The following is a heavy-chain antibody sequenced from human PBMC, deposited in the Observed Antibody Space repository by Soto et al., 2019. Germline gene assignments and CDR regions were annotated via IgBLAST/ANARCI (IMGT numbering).Heavy chain of an antibody. CDR2: ISWNIGSI. V-gene: IGHV3-9*01. Sequence: EVQLVESGGGLVQPGRSLRLSCAASGFTCDDYAMHWVRQAPGKALEWVSGISWNIGSIGYADSVKGRFTISRDNAKNSLYLQMNSLRAEDTALYYCAKGNISGYCSGGSCYSYYYDMDVWGKGTTVTVSS. CDR1: GFTCDDYA. CDR3: AKGNISGYCSGGSCYSYYYDMDV. D-gene: IGHD2-15*01. J-gene: IGHJ6*03.